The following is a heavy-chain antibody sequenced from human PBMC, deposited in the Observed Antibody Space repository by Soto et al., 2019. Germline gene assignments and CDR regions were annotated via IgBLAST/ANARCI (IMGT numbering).Heavy chain of an antibody. V-gene: IGHV3-23*01. CDR1: GFTFSNYA. CDR2: ISGSGGST. J-gene: IGHJ4*02. Sequence: EVQLLESGGGLVQPGGSLRLSCAASGFTFSNYAMNWVRQAPGMGLEWVSVISGSGGSTYYADSVKGRFTISRDNSNNTLFLQMNNLRAEDTAVYYCAKERLIVGTYTPDYWGQGALVTVSS. D-gene: IGHD3-16*01. CDR3: AKERLIVGTYTPDY.